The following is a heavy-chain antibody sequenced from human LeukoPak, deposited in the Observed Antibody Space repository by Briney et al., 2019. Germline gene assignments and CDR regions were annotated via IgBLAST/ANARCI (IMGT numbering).Heavy chain of an antibody. CDR3: ARSVDSGSYSFDY. D-gene: IGHD1-26*01. CDR2: IYYSGST. Sequence: PSETLSLTCTVSGGSISSYYWSWIRQPPGKGLEWIGYIYYSGSTNYNPSLKSRVTISVDTSKNQFSLKLSSVTAADTAVYYCARSVDSGSYSFDYWGQGTLVTVSS. J-gene: IGHJ4*02. CDR1: GGSISSYY. V-gene: IGHV4-59*01.